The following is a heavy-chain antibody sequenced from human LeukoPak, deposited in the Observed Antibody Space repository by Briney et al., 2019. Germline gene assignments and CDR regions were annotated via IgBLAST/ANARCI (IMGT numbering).Heavy chain of an antibody. CDR3: AREAIYGDYAFDY. Sequence: GGSLRLSCAASGFAFSSYWMSWVRQAPGKGLEWVANIKQDGSEKYYVDSVKGRFTISRDNAKNSLYLQMNSLRAEDTAVYYCAREAIYGDYAFDYWGQGTLVTVSS. J-gene: IGHJ4*02. CDR2: IKQDGSEK. D-gene: IGHD4-17*01. CDR1: GFAFSSYW. V-gene: IGHV3-7*01.